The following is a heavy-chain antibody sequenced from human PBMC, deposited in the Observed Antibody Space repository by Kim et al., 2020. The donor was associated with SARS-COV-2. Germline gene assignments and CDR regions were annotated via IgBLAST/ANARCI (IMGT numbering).Heavy chain of an antibody. Sequence: SETLSLTCTVSGGSVSSGSYYWSWIRQPPGKGLEWIGYIYYSGSTNYNPSLKSRVTISVDTSKNQFSLKLSSVTAADTAVYYCARARLEWFLFFDYWGQGTLVTVSS. CDR3: ARARLEWFLFFDY. J-gene: IGHJ4*02. D-gene: IGHD3-3*01. V-gene: IGHV4-61*01. CDR1: GGSVSSGSYY. CDR2: IYYSGST.